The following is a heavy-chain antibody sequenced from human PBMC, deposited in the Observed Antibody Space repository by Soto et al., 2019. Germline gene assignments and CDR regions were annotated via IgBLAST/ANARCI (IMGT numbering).Heavy chain of an antibody. Sequence: GGSLRLSCAASVFTFSIYAMSCVRQAPGKWLEWVSAISGSGGSAYYADSVKGRFTISRDNSKNTLYLQMNSLRAEDTAVYYCARVKAYLVVPAALWAFDIWGQGTMVTVSS. D-gene: IGHD2-2*01. CDR3: ARVKAYLVVPAALWAFDI. CDR1: VFTFSIYA. CDR2: ISGSGGSA. J-gene: IGHJ3*02. V-gene: IGHV3-23*01.